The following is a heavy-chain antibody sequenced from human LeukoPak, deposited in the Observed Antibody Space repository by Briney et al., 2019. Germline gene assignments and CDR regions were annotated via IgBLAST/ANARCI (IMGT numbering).Heavy chain of an antibody. Sequence: PGGSLRLSCAASGFTFSSSSISWVRQAPGKGLEWVSAITDAVGSTHYADSVKGRFTISSDNSKNTVYLQMNSLRPEDMAVYYCAKEIFSGLLYIDNWGQGTLVTVSS. CDR2: ITDAVGST. CDR1: GFTFSSSS. CDR3: AKEIFSGLLYIDN. V-gene: IGHV3-23*01. J-gene: IGHJ4*02. D-gene: IGHD5-12*01.